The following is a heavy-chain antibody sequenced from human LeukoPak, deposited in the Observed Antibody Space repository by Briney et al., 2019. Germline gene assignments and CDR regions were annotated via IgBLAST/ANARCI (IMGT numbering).Heavy chain of an antibody. J-gene: IGHJ4*02. D-gene: IGHD6-13*01. V-gene: IGHV4-38-2*02. CDR2: IYHSGST. CDR1: GYSISSGYY. Sequence: SETLSLTCTVSGYSISSGYYWGWIRQPPGKGLEWIGSIYHSGSTYYNPSLKSRVTISVDTSKNQFSLKLSSVTAADTAVYYCARDADYSSRLDYWGQGTLVTVSS. CDR3: ARDADYSSRLDY.